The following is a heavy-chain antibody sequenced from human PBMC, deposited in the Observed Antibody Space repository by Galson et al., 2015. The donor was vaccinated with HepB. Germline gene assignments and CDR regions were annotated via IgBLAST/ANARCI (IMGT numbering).Heavy chain of an antibody. CDR2: INPSGGST. D-gene: IGHD2-15*01. CDR1: GYTFTSYY. J-gene: IGHJ4*02. V-gene: IGHV1-46*01. Sequence: SVKVSCKASGYTFTSYYMHWVRQAPGQGLEWMGIINPSGGSTSYAQKFQGRVTMTRDTSTSTVYMELSSLRSEDTAVYYCARVGGVVVAATLRRSPRYDFDYWGQGTLVTVSS. CDR3: ARVGGVVVAATLRRSPRYDFDY.